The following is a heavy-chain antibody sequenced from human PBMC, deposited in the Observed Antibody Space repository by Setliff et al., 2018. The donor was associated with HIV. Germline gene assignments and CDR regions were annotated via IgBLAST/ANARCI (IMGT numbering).Heavy chain of an antibody. Sequence: SETLSLTCTFSGGSINNYYWSWIRQPPGKGLEWIGRIYTSGNTNYNPSLKSRVTMSVDTSKKQFSLKLTSVTAADTAVYYCAGHFYYSGSGIWAGLDSWGQGTLVTVSS. D-gene: IGHD3-10*01. CDR1: GGSINNYY. CDR3: AGHFYYSGSGIWAGLDS. J-gene: IGHJ4*02. CDR2: IYTSGNT. V-gene: IGHV4-4*07.